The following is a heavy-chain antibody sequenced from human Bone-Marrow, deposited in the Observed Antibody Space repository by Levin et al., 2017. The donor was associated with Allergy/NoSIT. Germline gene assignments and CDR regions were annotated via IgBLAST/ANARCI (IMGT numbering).Heavy chain of an antibody. Sequence: SVKVSCKASGVPFRTNAFSWVRQAPGQGLEWMGNIFPIIGKPTYAQKFQGRVTITADEATSTAYMELSSLRYDDTAVYYCARGDDADWYFDLWGRGTLVTVSP. CDR3: ARGDDADWYFDL. V-gene: IGHV1-69*11. CDR2: IFPIIGKP. J-gene: IGHJ2*01. D-gene: IGHD2-8*01. CDR1: GVPFRTNA.